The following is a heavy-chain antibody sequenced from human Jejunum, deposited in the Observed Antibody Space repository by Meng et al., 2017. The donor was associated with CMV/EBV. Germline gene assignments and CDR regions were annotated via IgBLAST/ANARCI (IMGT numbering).Heavy chain of an antibody. CDR3: AKPYCSSTSCYDYYFDY. J-gene: IGHJ4*02. CDR2: ISWDGGSA. V-gene: IGHV3-43D*03. Sequence: TFDAYAMHWVRQAPGKGLEWVSLISWDGGSAYYADSVKGRFTISRDNSKNSLYLQMNSLRAEDTALYYCAKPYCSSTSCYDYYFDYWGQGTVVTVSS. D-gene: IGHD2-2*01. CDR1: TFDAYA.